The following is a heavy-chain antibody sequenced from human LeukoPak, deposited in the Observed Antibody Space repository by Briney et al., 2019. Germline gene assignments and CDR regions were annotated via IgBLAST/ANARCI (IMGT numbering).Heavy chain of an antibody. J-gene: IGHJ4*02. V-gene: IGHV3-43*01. CDR2: ISWGGGST. CDR3: AKGQEQQLAIFDY. CDR1: GFTFDDYT. D-gene: IGHD6-13*01. Sequence: GGSLRLSCAASGFTFDDYTMHWVRQAPGKGLEWVSLISWGGGSTYYADSVKGRFTISRDNSKNSLYLQMNSLRTEDTALYYCAKGQEQQLAIFDYWGQGTLVTVSS.